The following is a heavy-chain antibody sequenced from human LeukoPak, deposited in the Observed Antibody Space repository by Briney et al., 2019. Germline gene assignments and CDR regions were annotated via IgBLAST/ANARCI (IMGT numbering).Heavy chain of an antibody. Sequence: GGSLRLSCAGFGFTFSRYAMSWVRQAPGKGLEWVSAISGGGSDTYYADSVKGRFTISRDNSKNTLYLQMNSLRAEDAAVYYCAKDWLFNYWGQGTLVTVSS. CDR1: GFTFSRYA. V-gene: IGHV3-23*01. CDR3: AKDWLFNY. D-gene: IGHD6-19*01. J-gene: IGHJ4*02. CDR2: ISGGGSDT.